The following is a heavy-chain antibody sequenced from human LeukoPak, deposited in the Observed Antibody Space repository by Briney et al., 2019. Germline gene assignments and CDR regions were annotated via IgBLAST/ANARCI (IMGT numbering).Heavy chain of an antibody. D-gene: IGHD6-19*01. CDR2: ISVSGTTI. V-gene: IGHV3-48*03. J-gene: IGHJ3*01. Sequence: PGGSLRLSCAASGFTFSDYEMNWVRQAPGKGLEWLSHISVSGTTIHYADSVKGRFTISRDNAKNSLYLQMNSLRAEDTAVYYCASLKNSGWGNAFHFWGQGTMVTVSS. CDR3: ASLKNSGWGNAFHF. CDR1: GFTFSDYE.